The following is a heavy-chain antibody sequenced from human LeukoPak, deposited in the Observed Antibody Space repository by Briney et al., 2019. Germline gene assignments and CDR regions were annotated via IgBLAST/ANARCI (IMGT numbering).Heavy chain of an antibody. J-gene: IGHJ4*02. D-gene: IGHD2-2*01. CDR2: MSYSGSS. Sequence: PSETLSLTCTVSGGSISSSSYYWGWLRQPPGKGLEWIGSMSYSGSSYYNPSLKSRVTISGDTSKNQFSLKLSSVTVADTAVYYCARQRRNDCGSPSCYIDYWGQGTLVTVSS. CDR1: GGSISSSSYY. V-gene: IGHV4-39*01. CDR3: ARQRRNDCGSPSCYIDY.